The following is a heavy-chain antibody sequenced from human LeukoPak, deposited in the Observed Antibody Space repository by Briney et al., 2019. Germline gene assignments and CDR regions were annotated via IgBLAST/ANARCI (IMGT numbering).Heavy chain of an antibody. CDR1: GFTFSSYA. CDR3: AKDPGVVPAHYFDY. V-gene: IGHV3-23*01. CDR2: TGSTGVST. D-gene: IGHD2-2*01. Sequence: GGSLRLPCAASGFTFSSYAMNWVRQAPGKGLEWVSGTGSTGVSTFYADSVKGRFTVSRDNSKNTLSLQMNSLRAEDTAVYYCAKDPGVVPAHYFDYWGQGTLVTVSS. J-gene: IGHJ4*02.